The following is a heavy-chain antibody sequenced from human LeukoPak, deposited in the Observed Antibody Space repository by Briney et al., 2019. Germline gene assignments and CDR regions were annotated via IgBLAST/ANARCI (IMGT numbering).Heavy chain of an antibody. CDR2: INPDGTYI. CDR3: SKDLGL. Sequence: GGSLRLSCAASGFTVSSDWMYWVRQVPRKGPVWVSRINPDGTYIDYADSVKGRFTISRDDAKNTVYLQMNSLRADDTALYYCSKDLGLWGQGTLVTVSS. D-gene: IGHD1-26*01. V-gene: IGHV3-74*01. CDR1: GFTVSSDW. J-gene: IGHJ4*02.